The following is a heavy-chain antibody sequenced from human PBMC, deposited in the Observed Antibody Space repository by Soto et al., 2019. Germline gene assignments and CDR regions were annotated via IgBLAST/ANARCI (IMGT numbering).Heavy chain of an antibody. Sequence: GGSLRLSCAASGFTVSSNYMSWVRQAPGKGLEWVSVIYSGGSTYYADSVQGRFTISRDNSKNTLYLQMNSLRAEDTAVYYCARAEHSSGWLPFPDYWGQGTLVTVSS. V-gene: IGHV3-66*01. D-gene: IGHD6-19*01. CDR1: GFTVSSNY. CDR3: ARAEHSSGWLPFPDY. CDR2: IYSGGST. J-gene: IGHJ4*02.